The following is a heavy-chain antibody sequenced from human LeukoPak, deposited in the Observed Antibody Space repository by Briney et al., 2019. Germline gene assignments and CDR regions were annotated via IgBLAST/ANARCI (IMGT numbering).Heavy chain of an antibody. CDR1: GFTFSSYS. CDR3: ARDLLEAPSFLEWLPQYYFDY. Sequence: PGGSLRLSCAVSGFTFSSYSMNWVRQAPGKGLEWVSSISSSISSIYYADSVKGRFSISRDNAKNSLYLHMNSLRAEDTAVYYCARDLLEAPSFLEWLPQYYFDYWGQGPLVTVSS. D-gene: IGHD3-3*01. V-gene: IGHV3-21*06. J-gene: IGHJ4*02. CDR2: ISSSISSI.